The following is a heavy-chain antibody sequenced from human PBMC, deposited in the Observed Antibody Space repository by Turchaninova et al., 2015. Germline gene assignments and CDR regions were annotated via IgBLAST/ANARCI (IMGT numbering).Heavy chain of an antibody. Sequence: EVQLVESGGGLVPPGGSVGLPCAASGLTFSSDAMRWVRQAPGKGREGVSAISGSGGSTYYADSVKGRFTISRDNSKNTLYLQMNSLRAEDTAVYYCAKARRASWFGGHYFDYWGQGTLVTVSS. CDR3: AKARRASWFGGHYFDY. CDR2: ISGSGGST. J-gene: IGHJ4*02. D-gene: IGHD3-10*01. V-gene: IGHV3-23*04. CDR1: GLTFSSDA.